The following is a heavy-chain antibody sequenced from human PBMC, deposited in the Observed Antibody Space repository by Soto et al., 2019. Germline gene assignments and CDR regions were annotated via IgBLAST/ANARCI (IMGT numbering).Heavy chain of an antibody. V-gene: IGHV1-2*02. CDR3: ARIAAAGLYNWFDP. J-gene: IGHJ5*02. CDR2: INANSGGT. Sequence: GASVKVSCKASGYTFTGYFMHWVRQAPGHGLEWMGWINANSGGTNYGQKFQGRVTMTRDTSISTAYMELRSLRSDDTAVYYCARIAAAGLYNWFDPWGQGTLVTVSS. D-gene: IGHD6-13*01. CDR1: GYTFTGYF.